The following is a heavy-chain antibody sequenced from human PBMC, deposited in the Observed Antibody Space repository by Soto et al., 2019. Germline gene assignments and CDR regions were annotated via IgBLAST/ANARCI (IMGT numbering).Heavy chain of an antibody. CDR2: IIPILGIA. J-gene: IGHJ4*02. CDR1: GGTFSSYT. Sequence: QVQLVQSGAEVKKPGSSVKVSCKASGGTFSSYTISWVRQAPGQGLEWMGRIIPILGIANYEQKFQGRVTITADKSTSTAYMELSSLRSEDTAVYYCASFRVVVTAYFDYWGQGTLVTVSS. V-gene: IGHV1-69*02. CDR3: ASFRVVVTAYFDY. D-gene: IGHD2-21*02.